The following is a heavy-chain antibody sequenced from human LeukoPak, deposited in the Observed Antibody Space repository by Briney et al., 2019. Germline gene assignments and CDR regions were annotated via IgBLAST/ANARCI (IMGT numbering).Heavy chain of an antibody. CDR1: GFTFSSYS. J-gene: IGHJ4*02. CDR3: ARSRTGRYCSSTSCLIDY. CDR2: ISSSCSYI. D-gene: IGHD2-2*01. Sequence: PGGSLRLSCAASGFTFSSYSMNWVRQAPGKGLEWVSSISSSCSYIYYADSVKGRFTISRDNAKNSLYLQMNSLRAEDTAVYYCARSRTGRYCSSTSCLIDYWGQGTLVTVSS. V-gene: IGHV3-21*01.